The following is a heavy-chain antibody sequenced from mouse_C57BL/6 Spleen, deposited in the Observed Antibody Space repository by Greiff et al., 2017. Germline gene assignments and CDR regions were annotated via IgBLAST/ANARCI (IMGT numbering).Heavy chain of an antibody. CDR3: ARTAQATFAMDY. D-gene: IGHD3-2*02. V-gene: IGHV1-78*01. Sequence: VQLQESDAELVKPGASVKISCKVSGYTFTDHTIHWMKQRPEQGLEWIGYIYPRDGSTKYNEKFKGKATWTADKSSSTAYMQLNSLTSEDSAVYCCARTAQATFAMDYWGQGTSVTVSS. CDR1: GYTFTDHT. CDR2: IYPRDGST. J-gene: IGHJ4*01.